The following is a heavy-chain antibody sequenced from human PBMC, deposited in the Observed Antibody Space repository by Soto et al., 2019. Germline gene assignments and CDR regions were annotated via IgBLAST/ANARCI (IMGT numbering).Heavy chain of an antibody. V-gene: IGHV1-18*01. D-gene: IGHD4-4*01. J-gene: IGHJ4*02. CDR2: INGYNGNT. Sequence: QVQLLQSGAEMRKPGASVKVSCKTSGYTFINYGVSWVRQAPGQGLAWIGWINGYNGNTNYAQNFQGRVAMTTDTSTSTVYMELRNLRSDDTAVYYCARGDSPVQFDYWGQGTLVTVSS. CDR1: GYTFINYG. CDR3: ARGDSPVQFDY.